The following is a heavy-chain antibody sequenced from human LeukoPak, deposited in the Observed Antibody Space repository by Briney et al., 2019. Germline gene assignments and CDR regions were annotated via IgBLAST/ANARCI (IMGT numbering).Heavy chain of an antibody. CDR3: ARARGGYDRPPFFDY. V-gene: IGHV1-2*02. J-gene: IGHJ4*02. Sequence: GASVKVSCKASGYTFTGYYMHWVRQAPGQGLEWMGWINPNSGGTNYAQKFQGRVTMTRDTSISTAYMELSRLRSDDTAVYYCARARGGYDRPPFFDYRGQGTLVTVSS. D-gene: IGHD5-12*01. CDR2: INPNSGGT. CDR1: GYTFTGYY.